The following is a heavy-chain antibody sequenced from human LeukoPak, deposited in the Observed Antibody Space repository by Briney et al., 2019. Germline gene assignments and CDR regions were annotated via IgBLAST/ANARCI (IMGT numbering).Heavy chain of an antibody. Sequence: GASVKVSCKASGGTFSSYAISWVRQAPGQGLEWMGGIIPIFGTANYAQKFQGRVTITADESTSTAYMELSSLRFEDTAVYYCATSHLGYCSGGSCYFDYWGQGTLVTVSS. J-gene: IGHJ4*02. CDR2: IIPIFGTA. CDR1: GGTFSSYA. V-gene: IGHV1-69*13. CDR3: ATSHLGYCSGGSCYFDY. D-gene: IGHD2-15*01.